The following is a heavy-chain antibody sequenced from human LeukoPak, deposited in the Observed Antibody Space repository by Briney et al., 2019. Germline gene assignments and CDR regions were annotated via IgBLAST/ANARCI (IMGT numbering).Heavy chain of an antibody. CDR1: GFTFSSYG. V-gene: IGHV3-33*01. Sequence: GRSLRLSCAASGFTFSSYGMHWVRQAPGKGLEWVAVIWYDGSNKYYADSVKGRFTISRDNSKNTLYLQMNSLRAEDTAVYYCAVAGSSWHNWFDPWGQGTLVTVSS. D-gene: IGHD6-13*01. J-gene: IGHJ5*02. CDR3: AVAGSSWHNWFDP. CDR2: IWYDGSNK.